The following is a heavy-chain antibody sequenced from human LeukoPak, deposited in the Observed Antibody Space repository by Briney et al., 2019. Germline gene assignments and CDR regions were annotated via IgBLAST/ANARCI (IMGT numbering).Heavy chain of an antibody. Sequence: ASVKVSCKASGYTFTSYDINWVRQATGQGLEWMGWMNPNSGNTGYAQKFQGRVTITRNTSMSTAYMELSSLRSEDTAVYYCARGRIAAPFDYWGQGTLVTVSS. J-gene: IGHJ4*02. CDR3: ARGRIAAPFDY. CDR2: MNPNSGNT. D-gene: IGHD6-6*01. CDR1: GYTFTSYD. V-gene: IGHV1-8*03.